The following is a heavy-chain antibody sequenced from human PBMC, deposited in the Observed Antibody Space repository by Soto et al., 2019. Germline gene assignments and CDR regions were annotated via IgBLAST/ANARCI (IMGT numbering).Heavy chain of an antibody. Sequence: PSETLSLTCTVSGGSINSYYWSWIRQPPGKGLDWIGYIYHSGNTKYNPSLKSRVTISVDTSKNQFSLNLSSVTAADTAVYYCARQVRTVGTGYYNYYYGMDLWGQGSSVTGSS. CDR2: IYHSGNT. V-gene: IGHV4-59*01. D-gene: IGHD6-13*01. J-gene: IGHJ6*02. CDR1: GGSINSYY. CDR3: ARQVRTVGTGYYNYYYGMDL.